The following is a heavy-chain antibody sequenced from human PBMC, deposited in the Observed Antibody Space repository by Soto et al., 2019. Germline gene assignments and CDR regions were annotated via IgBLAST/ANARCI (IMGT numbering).Heavy chain of an antibody. J-gene: IGHJ4*02. D-gene: IGHD4-17*01. CDR1: GGSISSYY. CDR2: IYYSGGT. V-gene: IGHV4-59*08. Sequence: SETLSLTCTVSGGSISSYYWSWIRQPPGKGLEWIGYIYYSGGTNYNPSLKSRVTISVDTSKSQFSLKLSSVTAADTAVYYCARHAINDYGDYGYYFDYWGQGTLVTVSS. CDR3: ARHAINDYGDYGYYFDY.